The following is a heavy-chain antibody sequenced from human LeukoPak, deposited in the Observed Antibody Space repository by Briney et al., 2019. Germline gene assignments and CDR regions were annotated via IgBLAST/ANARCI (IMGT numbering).Heavy chain of an antibody. V-gene: IGHV1-69*04. CDR1: GGTFSSYA. CDR3: ARALEDVWFGELSSIVFGMDV. Sequence: ASVKVSCKASGGTFSSYAISWVRQAPGQGLEWMGRNIPILGIANYAQKFQGRVTITADKSTSTAYMELSSPRSEDTAVYYCARALEDVWFGELSSIVFGMDVWGQGTTVTVSS. CDR2: NIPILGIA. D-gene: IGHD3-10*01. J-gene: IGHJ6*02.